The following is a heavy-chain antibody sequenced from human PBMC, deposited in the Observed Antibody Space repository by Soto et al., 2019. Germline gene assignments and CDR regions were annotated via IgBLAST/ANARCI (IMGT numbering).Heavy chain of an antibody. CDR1: GFSLTTSGVG. CDR2: IYWDDDK. D-gene: IGHD3-22*01. V-gene: IGHV2-5*02. J-gene: IGHJ4*02. Sequence: QITLKESGPTLVKPTQTLTLTCTFAGFSLTTSGVGVGWIRQPPGKALEWLALIYWDDDKRYSPSLKSRLTIAKDTYKNQVVLTTTNMDPLDTPTYYCAHSYYDDSGAYYYYFDYWGQGTLVTVSS. CDR3: AHSYYDDSGAYYYYFDY.